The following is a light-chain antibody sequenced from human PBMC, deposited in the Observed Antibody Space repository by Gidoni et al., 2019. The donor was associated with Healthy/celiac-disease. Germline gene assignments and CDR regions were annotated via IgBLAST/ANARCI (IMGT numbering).Light chain of an antibody. J-gene: IGKJ2*01. CDR2: LGS. CDR1: QSPLHSNGYNY. CDR3: MQALQTHT. V-gene: IGKV2-28*01. Sequence: DIVLTQSPLSLPVNPGEPAPISCRSSQSPLHSNGYNYLDWYLQTPGQSPQLLIYLGSNRASGVPDRFSGSGSGTDFTLKISRVEAEDVGVYYCMQALQTHTFXXXTKLEIK.